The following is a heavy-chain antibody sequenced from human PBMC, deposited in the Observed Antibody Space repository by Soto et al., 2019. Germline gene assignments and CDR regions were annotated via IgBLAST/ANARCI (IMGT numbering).Heavy chain of an antibody. CDR3: ARETSSWSLDY. CDR2: SNSDGRST. CDR1: GFTFSTYW. J-gene: IGHJ4*02. D-gene: IGHD6-13*01. V-gene: IGHV3-74*01. Sequence: QPGGSLRLSCAASGFTFSTYWMHWVRQAPGKGLVWVSRSNSDGRSTDHADSVKGRFTISRDNAKNTLYLQMNSLRVEDTAVYYCARETSSWSLDYWGQGMLVTVSS.